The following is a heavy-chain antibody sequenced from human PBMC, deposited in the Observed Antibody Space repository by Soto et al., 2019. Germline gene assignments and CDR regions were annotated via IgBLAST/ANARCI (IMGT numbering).Heavy chain of an antibody. D-gene: IGHD5-18*01. V-gene: IGHV3-23*01. CDR1: GFTFSSYA. CDR3: AKDRAPAMVTLYDY. J-gene: IGHJ4*02. Sequence: LRLSCAASGFTFSSYAMSWVRQAPGKGLEWVSAISGSGGSTYYADSVKGRFTISRDNSKNTLYLQMNSLRAEDTAVYYCAKDRAPAMVTLYDYWGQGTLVTVSS. CDR2: ISGSGGST.